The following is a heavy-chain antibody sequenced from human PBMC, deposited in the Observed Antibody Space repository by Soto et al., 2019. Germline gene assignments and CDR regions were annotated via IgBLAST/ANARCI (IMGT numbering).Heavy chain of an antibody. D-gene: IGHD6-13*01. CDR3: ARDSAAAATGIGWFDP. Sequence: PGGSLRLSCAASGSTFSRFWMSWVRQAPGKGLEWVANINRDGSEKNYVDSVKGRFTISRDDAKNSLYLQMDSLRAEDTAVYYCARDSAAAATGIGWFDPWGQGTLVTASS. V-gene: IGHV3-7*01. J-gene: IGHJ5*02. CDR1: GSTFSRFW. CDR2: INRDGSEK.